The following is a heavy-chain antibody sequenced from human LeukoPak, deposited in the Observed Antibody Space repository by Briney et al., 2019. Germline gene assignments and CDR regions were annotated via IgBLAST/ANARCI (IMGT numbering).Heavy chain of an antibody. CDR3: ARGPGYDSSGYYWIWFDP. CDR1: GFTFSSYS. D-gene: IGHD3-22*01. CDR2: ISSSSSYI. J-gene: IGHJ5*02. V-gene: IGHV3-21*01. Sequence: GGSLRLSCAASGFTFSSYSMNWVRQAPGKGLEWVSSISSSSSYIYYADSVKGRFTISRDNAKNSLYLQMNSLRAEDTAVYYCARGPGYDSSGYYWIWFDPWGQGTLVTVSS.